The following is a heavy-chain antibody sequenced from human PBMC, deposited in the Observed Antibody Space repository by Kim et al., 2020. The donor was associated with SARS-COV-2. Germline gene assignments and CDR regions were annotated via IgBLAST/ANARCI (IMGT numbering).Heavy chain of an antibody. Sequence: GESLKISCKGSGYSFTSYWLGWVLQMPGKGLEWLGIIYPGDSDTSYRPSFQGQVTISADKSISTAYLQCSSLKESDTAMYYCARSYCSSTSCYGWMYYYYGMDVWGQGTTVTVSS. D-gene: IGHD2-2*01. CDR1: GYSFTSYW. J-gene: IGHJ6*02. V-gene: IGHV5-51*01. CDR2: IYPGDSDT. CDR3: ARSYCSSTSCYGWMYYYYGMDV.